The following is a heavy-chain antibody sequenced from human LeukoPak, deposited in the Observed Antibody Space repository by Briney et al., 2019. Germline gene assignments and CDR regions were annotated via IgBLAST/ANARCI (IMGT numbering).Heavy chain of an antibody. D-gene: IGHD4-17*01. J-gene: IGHJ4*02. CDR2: ISSSSSYI. CDR3: ARDGANGDYFLDY. Sequence: GGSLRLSCAASGFTLSSYSMNWVRQAPGKGLEWVSSISSSSSYIYYADSVKGRFTISRDNAKNSLYLQMNSLRAEDTAVYYCARDGANGDYFLDYWGQGTLVTVSS. CDR1: GFTLSSYS. V-gene: IGHV3-21*01.